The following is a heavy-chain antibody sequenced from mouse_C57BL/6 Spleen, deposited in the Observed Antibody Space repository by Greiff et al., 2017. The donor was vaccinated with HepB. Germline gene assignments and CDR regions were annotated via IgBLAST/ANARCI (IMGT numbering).Heavy chain of an antibody. J-gene: IGHJ2*01. D-gene: IGHD1-1*01. CDR2: IDPSDSYT. CDR1: GYTFTSYW. V-gene: IGHV1-50*01. CDR3: ARGGFITTVVEDY. Sequence: QVQLKQPGAELVKPGASVKLSCKASGYTFTSYWMQWVKQRPGQGLEWIGEIDPSDSYTNYNQKFKGKATLTVDTSSSTAYMQLSSLTSEDSAVYYCARGGFITTVVEDYWGQGTTLTVSS.